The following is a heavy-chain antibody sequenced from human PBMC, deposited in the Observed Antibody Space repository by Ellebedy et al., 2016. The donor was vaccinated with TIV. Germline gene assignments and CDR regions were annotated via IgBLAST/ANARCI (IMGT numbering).Heavy chain of an antibody. J-gene: IGHJ5*02. CDR2: IKSSNNGGTI. CDR3: NTLGCGDTDTACYSFS. V-gene: IGHV3-15*01. D-gene: IGHD2-21*02. Sequence: GESLKISCAASRLTFTTVWMTWVRQAPGKGLEWVGRIKSSNNGGTIDYTAPVKGRFTISRDDSNNMLYLQMNSLKTEDTAVYYCNTLGCGDTDTACYSFSWGQGTLVTVSS. CDR1: RLTFTTVW.